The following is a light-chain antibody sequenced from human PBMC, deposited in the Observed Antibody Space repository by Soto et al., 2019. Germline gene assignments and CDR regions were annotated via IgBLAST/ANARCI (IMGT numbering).Light chain of an antibody. CDR1: QSVFHNSNSKNY. Sequence: DIVMTQSPDSLAVSLGEGATINCESSQSVFHNSNSKNYVAWYQQKPGQPPKLLIYWASTRESGVPDRFSGSGSGTHFTLTISSLQARDVAVYYCQQYYSIPYTFGQGTKLEI. CDR2: WAS. J-gene: IGKJ2*01. V-gene: IGKV4-1*01. CDR3: QQYYSIPYT.